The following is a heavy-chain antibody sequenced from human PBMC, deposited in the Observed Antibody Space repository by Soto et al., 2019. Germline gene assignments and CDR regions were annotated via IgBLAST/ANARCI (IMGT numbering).Heavy chain of an antibody. CDR1: GFTFGSYV. CDR2: ISGSGGGT. CDR3: AKVRMVRNGGVDY. J-gene: IGHJ4*02. Sequence: VGSLRLSCASSGFTFGSYVMSCVRQAPGKGLEWVSDISGSGGGTNYADSVKGRFTISRDNSKNTLYLQMNSLRAEDTAVYYCAKVRMVRNGGVDYWGQGTLVTVSS. D-gene: IGHD3-10*01. V-gene: IGHV3-23*01.